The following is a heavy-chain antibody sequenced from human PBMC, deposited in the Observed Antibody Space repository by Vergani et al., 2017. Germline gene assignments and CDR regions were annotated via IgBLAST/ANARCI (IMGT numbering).Heavy chain of an antibody. D-gene: IGHD7-27*01. Sequence: VQLVASGGGLIQPGGSLRLSCAASGFTVSSNYMSWVRQAPGKGLEWVSVIYSGGSTYYADSVKGRFTISRDNSKNTLYLQRNSLRAEDTAVYYCARVGLGIRSNAFDIWGQGTMVTVSS. CDR3: ARVGLGIRSNAFDI. CDR2: IYSGGST. V-gene: IGHV3-53*01. J-gene: IGHJ3*02. CDR1: GFTVSSNY.